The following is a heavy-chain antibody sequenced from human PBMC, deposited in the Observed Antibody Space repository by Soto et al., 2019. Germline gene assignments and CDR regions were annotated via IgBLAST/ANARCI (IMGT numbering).Heavy chain of an antibody. Sequence: EVQLVESGGGLVKPGGSLRLSCAASGFTFSSYSMNWVRQAPGKGLEWVSSISSSSSYIYYPDSVKGRFTISRDNAKNSLYLQMNSLRAEDTAVDYCATPPGRFDYWGQGTLVTVSS. V-gene: IGHV3-21*01. CDR2: ISSSSSYI. CDR3: ATPPGRFDY. J-gene: IGHJ4*02. CDR1: GFTFSSYS.